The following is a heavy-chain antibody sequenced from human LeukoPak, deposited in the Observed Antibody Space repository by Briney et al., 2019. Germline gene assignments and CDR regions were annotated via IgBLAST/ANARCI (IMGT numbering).Heavy chain of an antibody. CDR2: IRSKAYGGTT. CDR3: TRNPTPAVADFFDY. V-gene: IGHV3-49*03. J-gene: IGHJ4*02. Sequence: PGGSLRLSCAASGFTFSSYAMSWFRQAPGKGLEWVGFIRSKAYGGTTEYAASVKGRFTISRDDSKSIAYLQMNSLKTEDTAVYYCTRNPTPAVADFFDYWGQGTLVTVSS. CDR1: GFTFSSYA. D-gene: IGHD6-19*01.